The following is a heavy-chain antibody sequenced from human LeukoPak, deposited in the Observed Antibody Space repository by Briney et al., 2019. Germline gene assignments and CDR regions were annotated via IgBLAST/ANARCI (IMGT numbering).Heavy chain of an antibody. CDR3: ARPPMGVGALE. CDR1: GYTFTNYD. Sequence: GASVKVSCKASGYTFTNYDTNWVRQAAGQGPEWMGWMRPSNGNTGYAQKFQGRVTMTRNTSINTAHMELSSLRSDDTAVYYCARPPMGVGALEWGQGTLVTVSS. J-gene: IGHJ1*01. V-gene: IGHV1-8*01. D-gene: IGHD1-26*01. CDR2: MRPSNGNT.